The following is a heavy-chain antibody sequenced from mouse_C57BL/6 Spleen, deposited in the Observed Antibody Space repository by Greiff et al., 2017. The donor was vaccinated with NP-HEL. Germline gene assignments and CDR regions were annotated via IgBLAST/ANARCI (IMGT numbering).Heavy chain of an antibody. CDR2: IYPGDGST. D-gene: IGHD2-2*01. Sequence: VQLQQSGPELVKPGASVKLSCKASGYTFTSYDINWVKQRPGKGLEWIGWIYPGDGSTKYNEKFKGKATLTVDTSSSTAYMELHSLTSEDSAVYFCALWLLGFAYWGQGTLVTVSA. CDR3: ALWLLGFAY. V-gene: IGHV1-85*01. J-gene: IGHJ3*01. CDR1: GYTFTSYD.